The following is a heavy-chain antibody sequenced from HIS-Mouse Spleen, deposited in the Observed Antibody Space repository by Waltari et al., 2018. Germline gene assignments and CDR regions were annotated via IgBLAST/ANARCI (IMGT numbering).Heavy chain of an antibody. J-gene: IGHJ2*01. CDR2: IYYWGST. CDR3: AREIPYSSSWYDWYFDL. V-gene: IGHV4-39*07. D-gene: IGHD6-13*01. CDR1: GGSISSSSSH. Sequence: QLQLQESGPGLVKPSEHLSLTCPVSGGSISSSSSHGRRIRQPPGKGLEWIGSIYYWGSTYYNPSLKSRVTISVDTSKNQFSLKLSSVTAADTAVYYCAREIPYSSSWYDWYFDLWGRGTLVTVSS.